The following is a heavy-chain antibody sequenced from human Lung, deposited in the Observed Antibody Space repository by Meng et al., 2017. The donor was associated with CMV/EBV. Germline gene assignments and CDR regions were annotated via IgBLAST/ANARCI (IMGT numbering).Heavy chain of an antibody. CDR1: GYTFTTYW. CDR2: IYPGDSDT. D-gene: IGHD4-11*01. CDR3: ARRGYNNYPTDY. V-gene: IGHV5-51*01. Sequence: GESLKTSCKGSGYTFTTYWSGWVRQMPGKGLEWMGMIYPGDSDTRYSPSFQGQVTISADKSISTAYLQWSSLKASDTAMYYCARRGYNNYPTDYWGQGTLVTVSS. J-gene: IGHJ4*02.